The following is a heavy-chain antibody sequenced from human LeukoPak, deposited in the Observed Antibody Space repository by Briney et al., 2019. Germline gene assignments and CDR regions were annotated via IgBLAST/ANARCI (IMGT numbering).Heavy chain of an antibody. CDR2: IYYSGST. J-gene: IGHJ4*02. CDR3: AISSSWYGLGYYFDY. Sequence: PSETLSLTCTVSGGSISSSSYYWGWIRQPPGKGLEWIGSIYYSGSTYYNPSLKSRVTISVDTSKNQFSLKLSSVTAADTAVYYCAISSSWYGLGYYFDYWGQGTLVTVSS. D-gene: IGHD6-13*01. V-gene: IGHV4-39*01. CDR1: GGSISSSSYY.